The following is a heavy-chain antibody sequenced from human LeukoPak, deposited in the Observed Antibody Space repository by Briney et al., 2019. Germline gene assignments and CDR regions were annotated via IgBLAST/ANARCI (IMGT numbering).Heavy chain of an antibody. D-gene: IGHD3-10*01. CDR3: AREGLTSLALWFGELPQPSFRGSPYYYYGMDV. CDR1: GFTFNGYY. J-gene: IGHJ6*02. V-gene: IGHV1-2*02. CDR2: INPNSGGT. Sequence: ASVKVSCKASGFTFNGYYMNWVRQAPGQGLEWMGWINPNSGGTDYAQKFQGRVTMTRDTSISTAYMELSRLRSDDTAVYYCAREGLTSLALWFGELPQPSFRGSPYYYYGMDVWGQGTTVTVSS.